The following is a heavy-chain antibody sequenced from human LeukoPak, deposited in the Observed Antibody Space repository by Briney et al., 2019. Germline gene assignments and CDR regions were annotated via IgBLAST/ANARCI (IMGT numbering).Heavy chain of an antibody. CDR2: IYYSGST. CDR1: LGSTSSGGSY. CDR3: ASVPEVGHFDWLPHAVMDV. D-gene: IGHD3-9*01. Sequence: LQTLSLTRTVSLGSTSSGGSYWSWIRHHPGEGLEWIGYIYYSGSTNYHPSLKRPVTLSVGPSKKQSSLKHSSLTAAGPGVTFCASVPEVGHFDWLPHAVMDVWGQGTTVTVSS. V-gene: IGHV4-31*10. J-gene: IGHJ6*02.